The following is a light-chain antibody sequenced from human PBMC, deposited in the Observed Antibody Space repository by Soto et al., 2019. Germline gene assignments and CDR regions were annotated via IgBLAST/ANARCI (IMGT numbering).Light chain of an antibody. V-gene: IGLV1-40*01. CDR2: GFN. Sequence: QSVLTQPSSVSGAPGQRVTISCTGTSSNIGAGYDVHWYQQLPGTAPKLLILGFNNRPSGVPDRFSGSKSGTSASLAITGLQAEDEADYYCSSYTSSSTLVFGGGTKVTVL. CDR1: SSNIGAGYD. J-gene: IGLJ2*01. CDR3: SSYTSSSTLV.